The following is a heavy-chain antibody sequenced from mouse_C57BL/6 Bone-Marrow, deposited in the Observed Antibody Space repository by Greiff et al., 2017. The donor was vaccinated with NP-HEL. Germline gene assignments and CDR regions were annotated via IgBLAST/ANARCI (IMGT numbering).Heavy chain of an antibody. V-gene: IGHV1-81*01. D-gene: IGHD1-1*01. CDR3: AIITTVVADAY. CDR1: GYTFTSYG. J-gene: IGHJ3*01. Sequence: VKLVESGAELARPGASVKLSCKASGYTFTSYGISWVKQRTGQGLEWIGEIYPRSGNTYYNEKFKGKATLTADKSSSTAYMELRSLTSEDSAVYVCAIITTVVADAYWGQGTLVTVSA. CDR2: IYPRSGNT.